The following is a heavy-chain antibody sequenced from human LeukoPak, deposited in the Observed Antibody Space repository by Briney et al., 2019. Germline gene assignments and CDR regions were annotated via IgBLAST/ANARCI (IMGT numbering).Heavy chain of an antibody. J-gene: IGHJ4*02. D-gene: IGHD6-13*01. Sequence: PSETLSLTCAVYGGSFSGYYWSWIRQPPGRGLEWIGEINHSGSTNYNPSLKSRVTISVDTSKNQFSLKLSSVTAADTAVYYCARGLGSSSWYPTPYFDYWGQGTLVTVSS. CDR2: INHSGST. CDR3: ARGLGSSSWYPTPYFDY. V-gene: IGHV4-34*01. CDR1: GGSFSGYY.